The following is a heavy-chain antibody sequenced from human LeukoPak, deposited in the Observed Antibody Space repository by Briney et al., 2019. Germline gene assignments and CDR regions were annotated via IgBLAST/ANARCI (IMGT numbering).Heavy chain of an antibody. J-gene: IGHJ6*03. CDR1: GGSISSYY. D-gene: IGHD1-26*01. CDR3: AREYSGYNYYYYMDV. CDR2: IYYSGST. V-gene: IGHV4-59*01. Sequence: SEALSLTCTVSGGSISSYYWSWIRQPPGKGLEWIGYIYYSGSTNYNPSLKSRVTISVDTSKNQFSLKLSSMTAADTAVYYCAREYSGYNYYYYMDVWGKGTTVTVSS.